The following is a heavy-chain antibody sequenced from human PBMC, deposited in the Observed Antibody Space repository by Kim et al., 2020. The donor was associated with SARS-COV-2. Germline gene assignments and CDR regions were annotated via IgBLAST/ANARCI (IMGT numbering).Heavy chain of an antibody. V-gene: IGHV4-4*02. J-gene: IGHJ6*02. CDR3: ARTPEIEGDYYYGMDV. Sequence: LKSRVTISVDKSKNQFSLKLSSVTAADTAVYYCARTPEIEGDYYYGMDVWGQGTTVTVSS. D-gene: IGHD2-21*01.